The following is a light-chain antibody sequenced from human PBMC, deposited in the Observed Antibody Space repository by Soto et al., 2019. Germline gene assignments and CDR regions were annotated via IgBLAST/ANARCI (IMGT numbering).Light chain of an antibody. V-gene: IGKV3-11*01. Sequence: EIVLTQSPGTLSLSPGERATLSCRASQSRYLAWYQQKPGQAPRLLIYDAYYRATGIPTRFSGSGSGTDFTLTISSLEPEDFGVYYCQQRSSWPLTFGGGTKVEI. CDR2: DAY. CDR3: QQRSSWPLT. J-gene: IGKJ4*01. CDR1: QSRY.